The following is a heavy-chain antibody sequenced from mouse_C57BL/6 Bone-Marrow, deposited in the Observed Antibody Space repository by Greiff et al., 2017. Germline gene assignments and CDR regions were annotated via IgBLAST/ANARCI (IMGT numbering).Heavy chain of an antibody. V-gene: IGHV2-6-1*01. CDR2: IWSDGST. CDR3: ARHAYSNDYYAMDY. J-gene: IGHJ4*01. Sequence: VMLVESGPGLVAPSQSLSITCTVSGFSLTSYGVHWVRQPPGKGLEWLVVIWSDGSTTYNSALKSRLSISKDNSKSQVFLKMNSLQTDDTAMYYCARHAYSNDYYAMDYWGQGTSATVSS. D-gene: IGHD2-5*01. CDR1: GFSLTSYG.